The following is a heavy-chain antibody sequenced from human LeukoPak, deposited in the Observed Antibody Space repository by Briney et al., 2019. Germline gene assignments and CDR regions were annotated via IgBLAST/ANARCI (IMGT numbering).Heavy chain of an antibody. D-gene: IGHD4-23*01. CDR3: ARLFGGNYEIFDY. CDR2: IIPIFGTA. J-gene: IGHJ4*02. CDR1: GFTFSSSG. Sequence: GGSLRLSCAASGFTFSSSGMHWVRQAPGKGLEWMGGIIPIFGTANYAQKFQGRVTITADESTSTAYMELSTLKVSDTAMYYCARLFGGNYEIFDYWGQGTLVTVSS. V-gene: IGHV1-69*01.